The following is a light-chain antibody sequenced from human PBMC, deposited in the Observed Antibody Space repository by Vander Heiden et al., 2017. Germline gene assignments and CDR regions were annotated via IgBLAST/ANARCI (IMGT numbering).Light chain of an antibody. CDR1: QSISSW. V-gene: IGKV1-5*03. Sequence: DIQMTQSPSTLSASVGDRVTITCRASQSISSWLAWYQQKPGKAPKVLIYKASSLESGVPSRFSGSGSGTEFTLTISSLQPDDFATYCCQQYNSYPITFGQGTRLEIK. CDR3: QQYNSYPIT. CDR2: KAS. J-gene: IGKJ5*01.